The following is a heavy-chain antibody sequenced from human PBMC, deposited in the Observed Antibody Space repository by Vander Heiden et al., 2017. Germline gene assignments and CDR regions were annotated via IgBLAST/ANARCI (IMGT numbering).Heavy chain of an antibody. CDR1: GFSFSIYS. V-gene: IGHV3-48*02. Sequence: LRLSCAASGFSFSIYSMNWVRQAPGKGLEWVSSISSDSSSIYYADSVTGRFTISRDNAKNSLYLQMNSLRDEDTAVYYCARRLYHYYGMDVWGQGTTVTVSS. CDR2: ISSDSSSI. J-gene: IGHJ6*02. CDR3: ARRLYHYYGMDV.